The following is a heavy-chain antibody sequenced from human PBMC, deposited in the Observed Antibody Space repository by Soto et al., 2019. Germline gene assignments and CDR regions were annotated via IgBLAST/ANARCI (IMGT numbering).Heavy chain of an antibody. CDR1: GYTFTRYT. J-gene: IGHJ5*02. CDR3: ARGIATGPLDP. D-gene: IGHD2-15*01. CDR2: INPDNGNT. Sequence: AASVKVSCKASGYTFTRYTMNWGRQAPGQRLEGMGWINPDNGNTKSSQKFQDRVIITRDTSASTAYLDLSSLRSEDTAVYYCARGIATGPLDPWGQGTLVTVSS. V-gene: IGHV1-3*01.